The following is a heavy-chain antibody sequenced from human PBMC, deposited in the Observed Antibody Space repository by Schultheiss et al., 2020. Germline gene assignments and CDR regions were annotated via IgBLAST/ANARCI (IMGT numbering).Heavy chain of an antibody. D-gene: IGHD3-16*01. J-gene: IGHJ1*01. V-gene: IGHV4-30-2*01. CDR3: ARTRSFAFQH. Sequence: SETLSLTCAVSGGTVSSGPFSWSWIRQPPGKGPEWIGEINHSGSTNYNPSLKSRVTISVDTSKSQFSLKLSSVTAADTAVYYCARTRSFAFQHWGQGTLVTVSS. CDR2: INHSGST. CDR1: GGTVSSGPFS.